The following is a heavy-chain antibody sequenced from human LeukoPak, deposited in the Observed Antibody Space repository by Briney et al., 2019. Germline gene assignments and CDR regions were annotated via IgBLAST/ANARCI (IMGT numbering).Heavy chain of an antibody. CDR3: ARVRQRDAFDI. CDR2: IYYSGSS. Sequence: PSETLSLTCTVSGGSIYSSNYFWGWVRQPPGKGLEWIGSIYYSGSSYYSPSLRSRVTISVDTSKNQFSLKLSSVTAADTAVYYCARVRQRDAFDIWGQGTMVTVSS. CDR1: GGSIYSSNYF. D-gene: IGHD3-10*01. J-gene: IGHJ3*02. V-gene: IGHV4-39*01.